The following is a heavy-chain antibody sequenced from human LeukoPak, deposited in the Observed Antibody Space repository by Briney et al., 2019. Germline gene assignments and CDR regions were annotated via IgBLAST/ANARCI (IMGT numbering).Heavy chain of an antibody. Sequence: GGSLRLSCAASGFTFSDYYMSWIRQAPGKGLQWVSYISTGGSTIYYADSVKGRFTISRDNAKNSLYLQMNSLRAEDTAVYYCARDTYYYDSSGYHYPGGCDYWGQGTLVTVSS. V-gene: IGHV3-11*04. J-gene: IGHJ4*02. CDR3: ARDTYYYDSSGYHYPGGCDY. CDR2: ISTGGSTI. CDR1: GFTFSDYY. D-gene: IGHD3-22*01.